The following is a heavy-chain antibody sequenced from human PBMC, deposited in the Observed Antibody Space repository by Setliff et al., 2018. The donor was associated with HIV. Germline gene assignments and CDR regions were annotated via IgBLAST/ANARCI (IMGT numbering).Heavy chain of an antibody. CDR1: GFTFSSNG. CDR3: AKDWKVWFGELSQDYYYGMDV. J-gene: IGHJ6*02. D-gene: IGHD3-10*01. V-gene: IGHV3-30*02. Sequence: GGSLRLSCAASGFTFSSNGMHWVRQAPGKGLEWVASIRYDGSNKYYADSVKGRFTISRDNSKNTLYLQMNSLRAEDTAVYYCAKDWKVWFGELSQDYYYGMDVWGQGTTVTVSS. CDR2: IRYDGSNK.